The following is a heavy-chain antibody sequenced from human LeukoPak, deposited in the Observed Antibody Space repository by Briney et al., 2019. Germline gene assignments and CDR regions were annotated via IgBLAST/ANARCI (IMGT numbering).Heavy chain of an antibody. CDR2: IWYDGSNK. J-gene: IGHJ4*02. Sequence: PGGSLRLSCAASGFTFSSYGMHWVRQAPGKGLEWVAVIWYDGSNKYYADSVKGRFTISRDNSKNTLYLQMNSLRAEDTAVYYCAKGGRGYSHGCDYWGQGTLVTVSS. D-gene: IGHD5-18*01. CDR1: GFTFSSYG. CDR3: AKGGRGYSHGCDY. V-gene: IGHV3-33*06.